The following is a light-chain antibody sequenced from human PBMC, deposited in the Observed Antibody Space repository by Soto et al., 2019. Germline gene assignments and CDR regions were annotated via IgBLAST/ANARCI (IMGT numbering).Light chain of an antibody. CDR2: DVS. J-gene: IGLJ1*01. V-gene: IGLV2-14*03. CDR1: SSDVGGYNY. Sequence: VLTQPASVSGSPGQSITISCTGTSSDVGGYNYVSWYQHHPGKAPKLIIYDVSNRPSGVSNRFSGSKSGNTASLTISGLQPEDEADYYCSSYTTSNTRQIVFGTGTKVTV. CDR3: SSYTTSNTRQIV.